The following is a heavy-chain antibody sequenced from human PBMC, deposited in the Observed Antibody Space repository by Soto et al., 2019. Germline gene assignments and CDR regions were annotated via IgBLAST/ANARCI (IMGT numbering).Heavy chain of an antibody. CDR2: ISGSGDST. Sequence: GGSLRLSWAASAFTLSSYAMTCVRQAPGKGLEWVSAISGSGDSTFYADSVKGRFTISRDKSKNTLYLQMNSLRAEDTAVYYCAKDLPVIGGPDCSGGSCYGIDYWGQGTLVTVSS. CDR3: AKDLPVIGGPDCSGGSCYGIDY. D-gene: IGHD2-15*01. CDR1: AFTLSSYA. J-gene: IGHJ4*02. V-gene: IGHV3-23*01.